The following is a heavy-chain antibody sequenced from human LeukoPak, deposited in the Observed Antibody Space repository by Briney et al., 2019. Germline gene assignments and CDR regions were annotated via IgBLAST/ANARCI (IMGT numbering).Heavy chain of an antibody. Sequence: GGSLRLSCAASGFTFSSYWMHWVRQAPGKGLVWVSRINSDGSSTSYADSVKGRFTISRDNAKNTLYLQMNSLRAEDKAVYYCARDRSGGGKDCSGGSCYSRYYYYMDVWGKGTTVTVSS. J-gene: IGHJ6*03. D-gene: IGHD2-15*01. V-gene: IGHV3-74*01. CDR3: ARDRSGGGKDCSGGSCYSRYYYYMDV. CDR1: GFTFSSYW. CDR2: INSDGSST.